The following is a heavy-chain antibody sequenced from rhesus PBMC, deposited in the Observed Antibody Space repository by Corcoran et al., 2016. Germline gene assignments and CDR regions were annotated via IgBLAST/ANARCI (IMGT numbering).Heavy chain of an antibody. V-gene: IGHV4S10*01. J-gene: IGHJ4*01. CDR1: GGSISDSYR. CDR2: IYGSSTST. CDR3: ARDTGIAAAGPGDY. Sequence: QVQLQESGPGLVKSSETLSLTCAVSGGSISDSYRWSWIRPPPGKGLEWIGYIYGSSTSTNYNPSLKSRVTMSKDTSKNQFSLKLSSVTAADTAVDYCARDTGIAAAGPGDYWGQGVLVTVSS. D-gene: IGHD6S26*01.